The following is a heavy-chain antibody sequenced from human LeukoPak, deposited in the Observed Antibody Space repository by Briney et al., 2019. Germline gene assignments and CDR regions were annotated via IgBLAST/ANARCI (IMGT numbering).Heavy chain of an antibody. CDR1: RDTLRDNI. D-gene: IGHD3-22*01. CDR2: TNRKGRTS. CDR3: ARVRSDYYGSSGWTGAFDV. J-gene: IGHJ3*01. V-gene: IGHV3-11*01. Sequence: VGAPRLSCASPRDTLRDNIMCAIPPALRGRLRSISSTNRKGRTSQYADSVTGRFTISRDAAKNSLYLEMNSLTAEDTAVYYCARVRSDYYGSSGWTGAFDVWGQGTMVIVSS.